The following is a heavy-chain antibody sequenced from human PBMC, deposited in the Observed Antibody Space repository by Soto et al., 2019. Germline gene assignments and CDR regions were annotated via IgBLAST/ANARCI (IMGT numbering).Heavy chain of an antibody. Sequence: EVQLVESEGGLVQRGGSLRLSCAASGFTFNYYWMHWVRQAPGQGLVWVSHIHSDGSTTTYADSVKGRFTISRDNAKNTLYLQINSLRAEDTALYYFVRCYKGGFDLWVQGTTVTVSS. CDR2: IHSDGSTT. V-gene: IGHV3-74*01. CDR1: GFTFNYYW. J-gene: IGHJ3*01. D-gene: IGHD3-16*01. CDR3: VRCYKGGFDL.